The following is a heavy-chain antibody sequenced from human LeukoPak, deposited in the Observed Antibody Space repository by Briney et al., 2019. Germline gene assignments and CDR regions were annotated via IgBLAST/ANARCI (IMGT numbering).Heavy chain of an antibody. CDR3: ARRRPIVVVPAANGGSFDY. CDR2: IYFSGYT. V-gene: IGHV4-59*11. CDR1: GGSISSHY. Sequence: SETLSLTCTVSGGSISSHYWSWIRQPPGKGLEWIGYIYFSGYTNYNPSLKSRVTISVDTSKNQFSLKLSSVTAADTAVYYCARRRPIVVVPAANGGSFDYWGQGTLVTVSS. J-gene: IGHJ4*02. D-gene: IGHD2-2*01.